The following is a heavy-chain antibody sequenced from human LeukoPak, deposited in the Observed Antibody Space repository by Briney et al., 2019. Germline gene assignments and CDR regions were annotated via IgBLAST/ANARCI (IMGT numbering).Heavy chain of an antibody. CDR1: GGSINSYY. CDR3: ARGTTKGYYYDSSGYYTK. V-gene: IGHV4-59*12. Sequence: SETLSLTCNVSGGSINSYYWGWFRQPPGKRLESIGYIYHSGRTTYNPSLKSRVTISVDTSTNQISLKLTSVTAADTAVYFCARGTTKGYYYDSSGYYTKWGQGTLVTVSS. CDR2: IYHSGRT. D-gene: IGHD3-22*01. J-gene: IGHJ4*02.